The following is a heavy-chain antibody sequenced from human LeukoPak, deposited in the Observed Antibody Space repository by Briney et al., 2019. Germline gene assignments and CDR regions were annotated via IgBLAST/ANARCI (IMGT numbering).Heavy chain of an antibody. CDR1: GGSISSYY. V-gene: IGHV4-59*01. CDR3: ASTMGASCGGDCYWDY. Sequence: PSETLSLTCTVSGGSISSYYWSWIRQPPGKGLEWIGYIYYSGSTNYNPSLKSRVTISVDTSKNQFSLKLSSVTAADTAVYYCASTMGASCGGDCYWDYWGQGTLVTVSS. CDR2: IYYSGST. D-gene: IGHD2-21*02. J-gene: IGHJ4*02.